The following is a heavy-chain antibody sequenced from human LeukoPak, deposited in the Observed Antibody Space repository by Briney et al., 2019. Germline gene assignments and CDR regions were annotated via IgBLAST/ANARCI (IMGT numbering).Heavy chain of an antibody. D-gene: IGHD2-15*01. CDR1: GGSTGSDY. CDR3: ARLSLHCSGGSCYRGAFDS. V-gene: IGHV4-59*08. CDR2: VYYSGVT. Sequence: SETLSLTCNVSGGSTGSDYWSWIRQPPGKGLEWIAYVYYSGVTSYNPSLKSRVAISIDTSKNQFSLNLTSVTAADTAVYYCARLSLHCSGGSCYRGAFDSWGQGTLVTVSS. J-gene: IGHJ4*02.